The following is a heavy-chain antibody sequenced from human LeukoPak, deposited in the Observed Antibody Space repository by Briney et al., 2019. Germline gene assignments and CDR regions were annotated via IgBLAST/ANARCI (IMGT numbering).Heavy chain of an antibody. Sequence: PGRSLRLSCAASGFTFSSYGMHWVRQAPGKGLEWVAVIWYDGSNKYYADSVKGRFTISRDNSKNTLYLRMNSLRAEDTAVYYCARDQAVAGTYYYYYGMDVWGQGTTVTVSS. CDR3: ARDQAVAGTYYYYYGMDV. D-gene: IGHD6-19*01. V-gene: IGHV3-33*01. CDR2: IWYDGSNK. J-gene: IGHJ6*02. CDR1: GFTFSSYG.